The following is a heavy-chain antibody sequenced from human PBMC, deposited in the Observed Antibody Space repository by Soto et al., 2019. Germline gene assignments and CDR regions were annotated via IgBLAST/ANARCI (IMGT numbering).Heavy chain of an antibody. CDR2: IYPGDSDT. CDR1: GYSFTSYW. CDR3: ARQVGYCSSTSCPTYYYYYYMDV. J-gene: IGHJ6*03. V-gene: IGHV5-51*01. D-gene: IGHD2-2*03. Sequence: GESLKISCKDSGYSFTSYWIGWVRQMPGKGLEWMGIIYPGDSDTRYSPSFQGQVTISADKSISTAYLQWSSLKASDTAMYYCARQVGYCSSTSCPTYYYYYYMDVWGKGTTVTVSS.